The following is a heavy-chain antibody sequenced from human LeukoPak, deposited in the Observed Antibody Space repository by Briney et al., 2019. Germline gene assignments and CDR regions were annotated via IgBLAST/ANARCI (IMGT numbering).Heavy chain of an antibody. D-gene: IGHD6-6*01. CDR2: ISGSGGST. V-gene: IGHV3-23*01. Sequence: GGSLRLSCAVSGFTLSSYAMSWVRRAPGKGLEWVSAISGSGGSTYYADSVKGRFTISRDNSKNTLYLQMNSLRAEDTAVYYCAKFGQEQLVDYFDYWGQGTLVTVSS. J-gene: IGHJ4*02. CDR1: GFTLSSYA. CDR3: AKFGQEQLVDYFDY.